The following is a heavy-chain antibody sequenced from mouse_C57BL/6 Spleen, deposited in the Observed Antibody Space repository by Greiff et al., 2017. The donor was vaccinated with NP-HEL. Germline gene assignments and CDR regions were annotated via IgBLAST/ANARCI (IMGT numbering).Heavy chain of an antibody. V-gene: IGHV10-1*01. CDR3: VRHNYVGAMDY. CDR1: GFSFNTYA. Sequence: LVESGGGLVQPKGSLQLSCAASGFSFNTYAMHWVRQAPGKGLDWVARIRSKSNNSATYYADSVKDRVTISRDDSESMHYLQMNNLKTEDTARYYCVRHNYVGAMDYWGQGTSVTVSS. J-gene: IGHJ4*01. D-gene: IGHD2-1*01. CDR2: IRSKSNNSAT.